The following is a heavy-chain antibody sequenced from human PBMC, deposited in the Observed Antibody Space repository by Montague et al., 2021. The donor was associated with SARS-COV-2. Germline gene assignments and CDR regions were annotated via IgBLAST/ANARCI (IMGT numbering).Heavy chain of an antibody. CDR2: INWNGGST. J-gene: IGHJ5*02. Sequence: SLRLSCAASGFTFDGYGMSWVRQAPGKGLEWVSGINWNGGSTGYADSVKGRFTISRDNAKNSPYLRMNSLRAEDTALYYCARDEQQLVGIDPWGQGTLVTVSS. CDR3: ARDEQQLVGIDP. CDR1: GFTFDGYG. D-gene: IGHD6-13*01. V-gene: IGHV3-20*04.